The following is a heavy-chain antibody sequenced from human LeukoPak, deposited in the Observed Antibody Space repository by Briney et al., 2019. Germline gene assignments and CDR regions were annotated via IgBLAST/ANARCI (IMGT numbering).Heavy chain of an antibody. CDR1: GFTFSSYA. CDR3: ARVRSEYSSSSIWFDP. D-gene: IGHD6-6*01. J-gene: IGHJ5*02. V-gene: IGHV3-23*01. Sequence: GGSLRLSCAASGFTFSSYAMSWVRQAPGKGLEWVSAISGSGGSTYYADSVKGRFTISRDNSKNTLYLQMNSLRAEDTAVYYCARVRSEYSSSSIWFDPWGQGTLVTVSS. CDR2: ISGSGGST.